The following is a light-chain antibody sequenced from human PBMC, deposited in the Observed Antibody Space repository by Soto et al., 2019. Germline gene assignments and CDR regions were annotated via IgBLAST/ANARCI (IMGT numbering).Light chain of an antibody. V-gene: IGKV3-15*01. CDR1: QSVSSN. Sequence: EIVMTQPPATLSVSPGERATLSCRASQSVSSNLAWYQQNPGQAPRLLIYGASTRATGIPARFSGSGSGTEFTLTISSLQSEDFAVYYCQQYNNWPHMYTFGQGTKLEIK. CDR3: QQYNNWPHMYT. CDR2: GAS. J-gene: IGKJ2*01.